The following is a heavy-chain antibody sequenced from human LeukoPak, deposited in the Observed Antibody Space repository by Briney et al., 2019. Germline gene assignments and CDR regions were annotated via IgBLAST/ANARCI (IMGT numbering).Heavy chain of an antibody. CDR2: IIPIFGTA. CDR3: ARESSTRNGMDV. V-gene: IGHV1-69*13. J-gene: IGHJ6*02. D-gene: IGHD2-2*01. Sequence: ASVKVSCKASGGTFSSYAISWVRQAPRQGLEWMGGIIPIFGTANYAQKFQGRVTITADESTSTAYMELSSLRSEDTAVYYCARESSTRNGMDVWGQGTTVTVSS. CDR1: GGTFSSYA.